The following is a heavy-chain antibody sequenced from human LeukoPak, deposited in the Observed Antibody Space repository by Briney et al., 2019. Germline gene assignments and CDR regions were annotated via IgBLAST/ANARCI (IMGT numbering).Heavy chain of an antibody. CDR1: EFTLSSHG. Sequence: GGSLRLSCTASEFTLSSHGVHWVRQAPGKGLEWVAAISYDGSKKFYADSAKGRFIISSDNSENTVYLQINSPRPEDTAVYYCARGSVVVPAAIPAYYYYYMDVWGKGTTVTVSS. CDR3: ARGSVVVPAAIPAYYYYYMDV. D-gene: IGHD2-2*02. J-gene: IGHJ6*03. CDR2: ISYDGSKK. V-gene: IGHV3-30*03.